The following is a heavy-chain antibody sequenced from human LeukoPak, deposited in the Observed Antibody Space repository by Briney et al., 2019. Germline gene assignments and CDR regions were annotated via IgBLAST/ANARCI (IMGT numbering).Heavy chain of an antibody. Sequence: GGSLRLSCAASGFTFSSYSMNWVRQAPGKGLEWVSSISSSSSYIYYADSVKGRFTISRENAKNSLYLQMNSLRAEDTAVYYCARWGEWPPFDYWGQGTLVTVSS. CDR3: ARWGEWPPFDY. CDR2: ISSSSSYI. CDR1: GFTFSSYS. V-gene: IGHV3-21*01. D-gene: IGHD3-10*01. J-gene: IGHJ4*02.